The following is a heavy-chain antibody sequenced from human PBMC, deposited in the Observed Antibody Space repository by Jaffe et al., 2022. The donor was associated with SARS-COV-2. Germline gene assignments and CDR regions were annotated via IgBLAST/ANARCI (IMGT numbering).Heavy chain of an antibody. Sequence: EVQLLESGGGLVQPGGSLRLSCAASGFTFSSYAMSWVRQAPGKGLEWVSAISGSGGSTYYADSVKGRFTISRDNSKNTLYLQMNSLRAEDTAVYYCAKTVYSSSWSTNDAFDIWGQGTMVTVSS. D-gene: IGHD6-13*01. J-gene: IGHJ3*02. CDR3: AKTVYSSSWSTNDAFDI. V-gene: IGHV3-23*01. CDR2: ISGSGGST. CDR1: GFTFSSYA.